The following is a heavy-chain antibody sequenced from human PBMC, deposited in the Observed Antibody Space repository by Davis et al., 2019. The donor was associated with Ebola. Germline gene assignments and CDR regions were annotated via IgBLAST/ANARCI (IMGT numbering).Heavy chain of an antibody. Sequence: GESLKISCAASGFTFSSYAMHWVRQAPGKGLEWVAVISYDGSNKYYADSVKGRFTISRDNAKNTLYLQMNSLRAEDTAVYYCARDANYYDSSDHGWFDPWGQGTLVTVSS. D-gene: IGHD3-22*01. CDR3: ARDANYYDSSDHGWFDP. CDR2: ISYDGSNK. V-gene: IGHV3-30*04. J-gene: IGHJ5*02. CDR1: GFTFSSYA.